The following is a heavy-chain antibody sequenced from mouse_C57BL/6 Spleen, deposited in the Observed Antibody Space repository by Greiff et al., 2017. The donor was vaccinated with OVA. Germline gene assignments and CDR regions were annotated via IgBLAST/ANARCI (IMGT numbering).Heavy chain of an antibody. Sequence: EVKLQESGGGLVQPGGSLSLSCAASGFTFTDYYMSWVRQPPGKALEWLGFIRNKANGYTTEYSASVKGRFTISRDNSQSILYLQMNALRAEVSATYYCASLPYYGYDEWFAYWGQGTLVTVSA. V-gene: IGHV7-3*01. J-gene: IGHJ3*01. CDR2: IRNKANGYTT. D-gene: IGHD2-9*01. CDR3: ASLPYYGYDEWFAY. CDR1: GFTFTDYY.